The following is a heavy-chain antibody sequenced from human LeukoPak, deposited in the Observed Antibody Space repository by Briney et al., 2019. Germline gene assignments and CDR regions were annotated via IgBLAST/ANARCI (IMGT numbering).Heavy chain of an antibody. Sequence: SETLSLTCAVYGGSFSDYYWSWIRQPPGKGLEWIGYIYYSGSTNYNPSLKSRVTISVDTSKNQFSLKLSSVTAADTAVYYCARAPSLKQWLVRGAFDIWGQGTMVTVSS. V-gene: IGHV4-59*01. D-gene: IGHD6-19*01. CDR1: GGSFSDYY. J-gene: IGHJ3*02. CDR2: IYYSGST. CDR3: ARAPSLKQWLVRGAFDI.